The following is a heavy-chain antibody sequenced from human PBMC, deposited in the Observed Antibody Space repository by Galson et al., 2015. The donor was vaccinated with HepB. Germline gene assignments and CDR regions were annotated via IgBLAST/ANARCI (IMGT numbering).Heavy chain of an antibody. Sequence: SLRLSCAASGFIFNNYNMNWVRQAPGKGLEWVASISSRSDYVYYADSVKGRFTISRDNAKNSLYLQMSSLRAEDTAVYYCARDLGIAVSGTWWFDPWGRGTLVTVSS. CDR3: ARDLGIAVSGTWWFDP. CDR2: ISSRSDYV. D-gene: IGHD6-19*01. J-gene: IGHJ5*02. CDR1: GFIFNNYN. V-gene: IGHV3-21*01.